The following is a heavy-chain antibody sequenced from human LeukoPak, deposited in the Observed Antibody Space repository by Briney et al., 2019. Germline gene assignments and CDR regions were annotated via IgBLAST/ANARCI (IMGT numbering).Heavy chain of an antibody. CDR3: ARDPGSGYEEHFDY. CDR1: GFTFSSYA. J-gene: IGHJ4*02. D-gene: IGHD5-12*01. Sequence: GGSLRLSCEASGFTFSSYAMSWVRQAPGKGLDWVSGISASGNSPYYADSVKGRFSISRDNSKNTLFLQMNSLRAEDTAVYYCARDPGSGYEEHFDYWGQGTLVTVSS. CDR2: ISASGNSP. V-gene: IGHV3-23*01.